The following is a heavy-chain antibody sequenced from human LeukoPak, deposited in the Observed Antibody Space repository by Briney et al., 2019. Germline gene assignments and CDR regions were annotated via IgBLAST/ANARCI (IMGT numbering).Heavy chain of an antibody. D-gene: IGHD1-26*01. CDR2: IIPIFGTA. CDR3: ARGYRGSSRSHFDY. Sequence: GASVKVSCKASGGTFSSYAISWVRQAPGQGLEWMGGIIPIFGTANYAQKFQGRVTITADESTSTAYMELSSLRSEDTAVYYCARGYRGSSRSHFDYWGQGTLVTVSS. CDR1: GGTFSSYA. J-gene: IGHJ4*02. V-gene: IGHV1-69*13.